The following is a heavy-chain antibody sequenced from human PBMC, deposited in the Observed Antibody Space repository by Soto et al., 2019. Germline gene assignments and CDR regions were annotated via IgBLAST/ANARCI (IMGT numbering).Heavy chain of an antibody. J-gene: IGHJ4*02. D-gene: IGHD1-7*01. CDR3: ARDLNRGQNWNYGIFDY. CDR2: ISSSSSTI. V-gene: IGHV3-48*02. Sequence: GGSLRLSCAASGFTFSSYSMNWVRQAPGKGLEWVSYISSSSSTIYYADSVKGRFAISRDNAKNSLYLQMNSLRDEDTAVYYCARDLNRGQNWNYGIFDYWGQGTLVTVSS. CDR1: GFTFSSYS.